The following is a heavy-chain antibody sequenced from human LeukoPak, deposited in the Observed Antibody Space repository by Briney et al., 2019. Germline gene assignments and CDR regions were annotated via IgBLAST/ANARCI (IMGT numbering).Heavy chain of an antibody. CDR3: AKGGYFVFEV. CDR1: GFPFSAYD. V-gene: IGHV3-23*01. CDR2: ISRSGPT. D-gene: IGHD3-9*01. J-gene: IGHJ3*01. Sequence: SGGSLRLSCAASGFPFSAYDMQWVRQAPEKGVKWFSGISRSGPTYYTDSVKGRLPISRDNSASTLYLQMNTLSAEDTAIYYCAKGGYFVFEVWGQGTLVAVSS.